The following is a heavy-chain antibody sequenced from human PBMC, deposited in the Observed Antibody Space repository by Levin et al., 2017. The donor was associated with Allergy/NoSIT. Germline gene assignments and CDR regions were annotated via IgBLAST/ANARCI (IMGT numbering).Heavy chain of an antibody. J-gene: IGHJ4*02. V-gene: IGHV3-21*01. Sequence: GESLKISCAASGFTFSSYSMNWVRQAPGKGLEWVSFIDRTSSDIYYADSVKGRFTISRDNAKNSLYLQMNSLRAEDTAVYYCAKDLPAATNWGQGTLVTVSS. CDR3: AKDLPAATN. CDR1: GFTFSSYS. CDR2: IDRTSSDI. D-gene: IGHD2-2*01.